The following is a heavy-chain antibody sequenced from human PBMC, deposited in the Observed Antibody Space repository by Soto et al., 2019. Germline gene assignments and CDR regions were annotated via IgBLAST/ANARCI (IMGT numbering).Heavy chain of an antibody. J-gene: IGHJ3*02. D-gene: IGHD3-10*01. V-gene: IGHV1-18*01. CDR1: GYTFTSYG. Sequence: ASVKVSCKASGYTFTSYGISWVRQAPGQGLEWMGWISAYNGNTNYAQKLQGRVTMTTDTSTSTAYMELRSLRSDDTAVYYCARDGRGYGSGYNAFDIWGQGTMVNVSS. CDR3: ARDGRGYGSGYNAFDI. CDR2: ISAYNGNT.